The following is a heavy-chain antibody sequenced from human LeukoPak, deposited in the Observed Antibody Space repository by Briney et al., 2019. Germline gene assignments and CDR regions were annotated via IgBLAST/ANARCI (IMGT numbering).Heavy chain of an antibody. Sequence: PGGSLRLSCAASGFTFSSYGMHWVRQAPGKGLEWVAAISYDGSNKYYADSVKGRFTISRDNAKNSLFLQMNSLRAEDTAVYYCARDDNFGLNYYYYMDVWGKGTTVTVSS. CDR1: GFTFSSYG. V-gene: IGHV3-30*03. J-gene: IGHJ6*03. CDR3: ARDDNFGLNYYYYMDV. CDR2: ISYDGSNK. D-gene: IGHD3/OR15-3a*01.